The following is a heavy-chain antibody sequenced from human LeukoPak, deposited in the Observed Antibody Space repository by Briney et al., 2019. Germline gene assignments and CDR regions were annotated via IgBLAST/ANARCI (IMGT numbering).Heavy chain of an antibody. CDR2: MNPNSGNT. D-gene: IGHD6-13*01. Sequence: ASVKVSCKASGYTFTSYDINWVRQATGQGLEWMGWMNPNSGNTGYAQKFQGRVTMTRNTSISTAYMELSSLRSEDTAVYYCARPDSSWGFYYYYGMDVWGQGTTVTVSS. CDR1: GYTFTSYD. V-gene: IGHV1-8*01. CDR3: ARPDSSWGFYYYYGMDV. J-gene: IGHJ6*02.